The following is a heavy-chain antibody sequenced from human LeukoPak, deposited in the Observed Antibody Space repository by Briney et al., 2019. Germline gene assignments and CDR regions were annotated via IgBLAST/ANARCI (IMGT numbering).Heavy chain of an antibody. J-gene: IGHJ3*02. V-gene: IGHV4-59*01. D-gene: IGHD6-19*01. CDR1: GGSISSYY. CDR3: ARGAGSGWYAIRAFDI. Sequence: SETLSLTCTVSGGSISSYYWSWIRQPPGKGLEWIGYIYYSGSTNYNPSLKSRVTISVDTSKNQFSLKLSSVTAADTAVYYCARGAGSGWYAIRAFDIWGQGTMVTVSS. CDR2: IYYSGST.